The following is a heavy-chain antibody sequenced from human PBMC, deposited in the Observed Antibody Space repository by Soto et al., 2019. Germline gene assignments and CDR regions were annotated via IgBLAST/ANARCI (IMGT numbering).Heavy chain of an antibody. D-gene: IGHD3-22*01. Sequence: QVQLVQSGAEVKKPGASVKVSCKASGYTFTSYGISWVRQAPGQGLEWMGWISAYNGNTNYAQKLQGRVTMTTDTSTRTAYMELRSLRSDDTAVYYCARDRTYYYDSSGYYTRVAKETDMDVWGQGTTVTVSS. V-gene: IGHV1-18*01. CDR2: ISAYNGNT. J-gene: IGHJ6*02. CDR3: ARDRTYYYDSSGYYTRVAKETDMDV. CDR1: GYTFTSYG.